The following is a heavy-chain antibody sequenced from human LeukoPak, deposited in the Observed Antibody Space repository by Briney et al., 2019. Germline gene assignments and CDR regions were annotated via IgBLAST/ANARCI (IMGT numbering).Heavy chain of an antibody. CDR3: AKDIETGYSGSFDAFDI. J-gene: IGHJ3*02. CDR2: ISSSGSTI. CDR1: GFTFSSYE. Sequence: GGSLRLSCAASGFTFSSYEMNWVRQAPGKGLEWVSYISSSGSTIYYADSVKGRFTISRDNAKNSLYLQMNSLRAEDTALYYCAKDIETGYSGSFDAFDIWGQGTMVTVSS. D-gene: IGHD1-26*01. V-gene: IGHV3-48*03.